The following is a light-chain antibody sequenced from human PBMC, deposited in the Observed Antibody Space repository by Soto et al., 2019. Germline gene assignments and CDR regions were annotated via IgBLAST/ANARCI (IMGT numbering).Light chain of an antibody. CDR2: GAS. CDR3: QQYNNWPRT. Sequence: EIVMTQSPATLSVSPGERATLCCRASQSVSSNLAWYQQKPGQAPRLLIYGASTRATGIPARFSGSGSATEFTLTISSLQSEDFAVYYCQQYNNWPRTFGQGTKVDI. V-gene: IGKV3-15*01. CDR1: QSVSSN. J-gene: IGKJ1*01.